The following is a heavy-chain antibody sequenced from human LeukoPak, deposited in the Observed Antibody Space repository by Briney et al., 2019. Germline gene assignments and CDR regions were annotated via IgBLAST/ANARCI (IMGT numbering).Heavy chain of an antibody. CDR1: GGSISSGGYY. CDR2: IYYSGST. CDR3: ARDLGGGGDY. D-gene: IGHD3-10*01. Sequence: PPETQSLTCTVSGGSISSGGYYWSWIRQHPGKGLEWIGYIYYSGSTYYNPSLKSRVTISVDTSKNQFSLKLSSVTAADTAVYYCARDLGGGGDYWGQGTLVTVSS. V-gene: IGHV4-31*03. J-gene: IGHJ4*02.